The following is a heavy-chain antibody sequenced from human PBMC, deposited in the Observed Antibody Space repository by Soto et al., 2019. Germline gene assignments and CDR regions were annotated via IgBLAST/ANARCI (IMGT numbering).Heavy chain of an antibody. V-gene: IGHV4-34*01. CDR2: INHSGST. J-gene: IGHJ4*02. D-gene: IGHD3-10*01. CDR1: GGSFSGYY. CDR3: ARKYYYGSGSYYNAHRPYYFDY. Sequence: SETLSLTCAVYGGSFSGYYWSWIRQPPGKGLEWIGEINHSGSTNYNPSLKSRVTISVDTSKNQFSLNLSSVTAADTAVYYCARKYYYGSGSYYNAHRPYYFDYWGQGTLVTV.